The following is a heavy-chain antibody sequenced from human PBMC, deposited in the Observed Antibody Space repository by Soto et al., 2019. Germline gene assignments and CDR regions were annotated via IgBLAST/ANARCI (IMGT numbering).Heavy chain of an antibody. D-gene: IGHD6-13*01. CDR1: GGSISSFY. V-gene: IGHV4-4*07. CDR3: AREGQLVPGAAFDI. CDR2: IYSGGRN. J-gene: IGHJ3*02. Sequence: SETLSLTCTVSGGSISSFYWSWIRQPAGKGLEWIGRIYSGGRNNYNPSLKSRVTMSVDTSKNQFSLRLSSVTAADTAMYYCAREGQLVPGAAFDIWGQGTMVTVSS.